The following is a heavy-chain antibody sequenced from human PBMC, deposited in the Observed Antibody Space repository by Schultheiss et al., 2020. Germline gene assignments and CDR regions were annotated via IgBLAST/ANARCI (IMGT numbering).Heavy chain of an antibody. V-gene: IGHV3-33*01. Sequence: GGSLRLSCAASGFTFSSYGMHWVRQAPGKGLEWVAVIWYDGSNKYYADSVKGRFTISRDNSKNTLYLQMNSLRAEDTAVYYCARGAEQLVGATTRFDYWGQGTLVTGSS. CDR1: GFTFSSYG. J-gene: IGHJ4*02. CDR3: ARGAEQLVGATTRFDY. CDR2: IWYDGSNK. D-gene: IGHD1-26*01.